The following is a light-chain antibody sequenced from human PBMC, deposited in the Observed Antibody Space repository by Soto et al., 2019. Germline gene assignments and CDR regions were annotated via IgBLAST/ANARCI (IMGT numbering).Light chain of an antibody. CDR1: SSNIGINA. V-gene: IGLV1-44*01. J-gene: IGLJ3*02. CDR2: DNN. CDR3: SSYVVSYNWV. Sequence: QSVLTQPPSASGTPGQRVTISCSGSSSNIGINAVNWYQQLPGTAPKLVMFDNNQRPSGVPDRFSGSKSGISASLAISGLQSEDEADYYCSSYVVSYNWVFGGGTKLTVL.